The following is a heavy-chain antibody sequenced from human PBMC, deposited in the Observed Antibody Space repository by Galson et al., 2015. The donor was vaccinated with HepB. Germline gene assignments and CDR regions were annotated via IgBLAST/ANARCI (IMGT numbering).Heavy chain of an antibody. CDR2: ISGSGGST. D-gene: IGHD3-3*01. Sequence: SLRLSCAASGFTFSSYAMSWVRQAPGKGLEWVSAISGSGGSTYYADSVKGRFTISRDNSKNTLYLQMNSLRAEDTAVYYCAKDATIHTYYDFWSGYPPSWFDPWGQGTLVTVSS. J-gene: IGHJ5*02. CDR1: GFTFSSYA. V-gene: IGHV3-23*01. CDR3: AKDATIHTYYDFWSGYPPSWFDP.